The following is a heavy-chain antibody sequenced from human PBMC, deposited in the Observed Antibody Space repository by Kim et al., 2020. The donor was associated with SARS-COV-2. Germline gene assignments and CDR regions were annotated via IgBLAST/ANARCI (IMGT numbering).Heavy chain of an antibody. CDR1: GFTFSSYA. J-gene: IGHJ3*02. CDR2: ISGSGGST. D-gene: IGHD6-13*01. Sequence: GGSLRLSCAASGFTFSSYAMSWVRQAPGKGLEWVSAISGSGGSTYYADSVKGRITISRDNSKNTLYLQMNSLRAEDTAVYYCAKSKGYSSSWYFAFDIWGQGTMVTVSS. CDR3: AKSKGYSSSWYFAFDI. V-gene: IGHV3-23*01.